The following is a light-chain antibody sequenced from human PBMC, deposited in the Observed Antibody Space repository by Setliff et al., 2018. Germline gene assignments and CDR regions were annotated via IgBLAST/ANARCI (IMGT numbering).Light chain of an antibody. J-gene: IGLJ1*01. CDR3: SSYAGNYIYV. V-gene: IGLV2-14*01. CDR2: DVS. CDR1: SSDIGDSNY. Sequence: QSALAQPASVSGSPGQSITISCTGASSDIGDSNYVSWYQQHPGKAPKLIIYDVSDRPSGVSHRFSGSKSGNTASLTISGLQAEDEADYYCSSYAGNYIYVFGSGTKVTVL.